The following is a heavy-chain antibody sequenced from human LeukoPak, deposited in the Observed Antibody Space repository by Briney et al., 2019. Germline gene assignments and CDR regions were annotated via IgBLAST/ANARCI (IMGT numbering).Heavy chain of an antibody. CDR3: ARLRYCGSSICHDRPNDAFEI. D-gene: IGHD6-13*01. V-gene: IGHV5-51*01. Sequence: GASLKISCKGAGYSFDTYWIGCASQMPGKGLEWMGIIYPGDSDTKYRPSFQGQVTISADKSINHAYLQWSSLKASDTAMYYCARLRYCGSSICHDRPNDAFEIWGQGTMVTVSS. CDR1: GYSFDTYW. J-gene: IGHJ3*02. CDR2: IYPGDSDT.